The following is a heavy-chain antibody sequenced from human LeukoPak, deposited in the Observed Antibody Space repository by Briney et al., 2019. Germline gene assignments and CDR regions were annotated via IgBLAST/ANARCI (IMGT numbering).Heavy chain of an antibody. CDR3: ASAYSSDWYYFDY. CDR1: GYSFTSYW. CDR2: IYPGDSDT. V-gene: IGHV5-51*01. D-gene: IGHD6-19*01. J-gene: IGHJ4*02. Sequence: GESLKISCKGFGYSFTSYWIGWVRQMPGKGLEWMGIIYPGDSDTRYSPSFQGQVTISADKSISTAYLQWSSLKASDTAMYYCASAYSSDWYYFDYWGQGTLVTVSS.